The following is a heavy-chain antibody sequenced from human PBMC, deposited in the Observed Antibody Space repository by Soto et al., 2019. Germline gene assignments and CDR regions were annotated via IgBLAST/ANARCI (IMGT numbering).Heavy chain of an antibody. CDR1: GGTFSSYA. CDR3: ANSFSTTNWFDP. Sequence: SVKVSCKASGGTFSSYAISWVRQAPGQGLEWMGGIIPIFGTANYAQKFQGRVTITADESTSTAYMELSSLRSEDTAVYYCANSFSTTNWFDPWGQGTLVTVSS. D-gene: IGHD1-1*01. V-gene: IGHV1-69*13. J-gene: IGHJ5*02. CDR2: IIPIFGTA.